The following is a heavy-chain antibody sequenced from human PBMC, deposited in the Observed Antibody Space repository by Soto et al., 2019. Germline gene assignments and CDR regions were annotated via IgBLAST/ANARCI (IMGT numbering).Heavy chain of an antibody. CDR2: IIPILGIA. D-gene: IGHD3-10*01. J-gene: IGHJ6*02. CDR3: ASIIDYFYGMDV. CDR1: GGTCSSYT. Sequence: QVQLVQSGAEVKKPGSSVKVSCKASGGTCSSYTISWVRQAPGQGLEWMGRIIPILGIANYAQKFQGRVTITADKSTSTAYMELSSLRSEDTAVYYCASIIDYFYGMDVWGQGTTVTVSS. V-gene: IGHV1-69*02.